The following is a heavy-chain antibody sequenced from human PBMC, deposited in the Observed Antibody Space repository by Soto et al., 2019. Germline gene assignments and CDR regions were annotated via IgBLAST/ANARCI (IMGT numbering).Heavy chain of an antibody. CDR1: GYTFTSYG. Sequence: ASVKVSCKASGYTFTSYGISWVRQAPGQGLEWMGWISAYNGNKNYAQKVQGRVTMTTDTSTSTAYMELRSLRSDDTAVYYCARGLHNDYSNYWGSSYGMDVWGQGTTVTVSS. V-gene: IGHV1-18*01. J-gene: IGHJ6*02. CDR2: ISAYNGNK. D-gene: IGHD4-4*01. CDR3: ARGLHNDYSNYWGSSYGMDV.